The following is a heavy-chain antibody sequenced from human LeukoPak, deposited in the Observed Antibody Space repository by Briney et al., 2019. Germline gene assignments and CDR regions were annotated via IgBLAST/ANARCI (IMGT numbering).Heavy chain of an antibody. D-gene: IGHD3-10*01. CDR3: ARRVVEALVPSVTNWFDP. J-gene: IGHJ5*02. CDR1: GGSVSNYY. Sequence: SETLSLTCSVSGGSVSNYYWSWIRQPPGKGLEWIGYVYYTGSTNYNPSLKSRVTMFEDKSKNQFSLRLYSVTVADTAVYYCARRVVEALVPSVTNWFDPWGQGTLVTVSS. CDR2: VYYTGST. V-gene: IGHV4-59*08.